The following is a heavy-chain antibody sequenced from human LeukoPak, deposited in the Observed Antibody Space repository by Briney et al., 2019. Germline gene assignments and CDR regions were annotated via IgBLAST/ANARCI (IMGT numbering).Heavy chain of an antibody. CDR3: AKEVAWFGELLMLKYFDY. V-gene: IGHV3-23*01. Sequence: GGSLRLSCAASGFTFSSYAMSWVRQAPGKGLEWVSAISGSGGSTYYADSVKGRFTISRDNSKNTLYLQMNSLRAEDTAVYYCAKEVAWFGELLMLKYFDYWGQGTLVTVSS. CDR1: GFTFSSYA. CDR2: ISGSGGST. J-gene: IGHJ4*02. D-gene: IGHD3-10*01.